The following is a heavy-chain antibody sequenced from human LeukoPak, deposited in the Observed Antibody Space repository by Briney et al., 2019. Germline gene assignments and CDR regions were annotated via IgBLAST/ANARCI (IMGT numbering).Heavy chain of an antibody. J-gene: IGHJ6*02. CDR2: IIPILGIA. V-gene: IGHV1-69*04. D-gene: IGHD6-13*01. Sequence: SVKVSCKASGGTFSSYAISWVRQAPGQGLEWMGRIIPILGIANYAQKSQGRVTITADKSTSTAYMELSSLRSEDTAVYYCARKSATETGYGMDVGGQGTTVTVS. CDR3: ARKSATETGYGMDV. CDR1: GGTFSSYA.